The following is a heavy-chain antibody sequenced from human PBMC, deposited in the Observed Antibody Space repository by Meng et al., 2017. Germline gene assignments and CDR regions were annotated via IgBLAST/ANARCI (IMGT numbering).Heavy chain of an antibody. V-gene: IGHV4-34*01. D-gene: IGHD7-27*01. J-gene: IGHJ6*02. Sequence: SETLSLTCAVYGGSFSGYYWSWIRQPPGKGLEWIGYIYYSGSTNYNPSLKSRVTISVDTSKNQFSLKLSSVTAADTAVYYCASLLGKRGEYYYYGMDVWGQGTTVTVSS. CDR2: IYYSGST. CDR1: GGSFSGYY. CDR3: ASLLGKRGEYYYYGMDV.